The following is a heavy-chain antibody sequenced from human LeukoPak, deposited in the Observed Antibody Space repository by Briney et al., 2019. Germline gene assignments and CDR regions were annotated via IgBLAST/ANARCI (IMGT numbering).Heavy chain of an antibody. CDR3: AKLSGGGYSYGYTATFDY. V-gene: IGHV3-23*05. D-gene: IGHD5-18*01. Sequence: YADSVKGRFTISRDNSKNTLYLQMNSLRAEDTAVYYCAKLSGGGYSYGYTATFDYWGQGTLVTVSS. J-gene: IGHJ4*02.